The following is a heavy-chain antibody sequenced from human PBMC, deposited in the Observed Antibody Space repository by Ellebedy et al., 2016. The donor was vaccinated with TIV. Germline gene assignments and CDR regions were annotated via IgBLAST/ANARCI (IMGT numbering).Heavy chain of an antibody. J-gene: IGHJ4*02. CDR3: ARAGSNWKIDY. CDR1: GFTFSGYW. V-gene: IGHV3-74*03. Sequence: PGGSLRLSCEVSGFTFSGYWMHWVRQAPGKGLVWVSRITTHDEKYADSVKGRFTVSRDNAKNTVYLQMNSLRAEDTAVYYCARAGSNWKIDYWGQGTLVTVSS. CDR2: ITTHDE. D-gene: IGHD1-20*01.